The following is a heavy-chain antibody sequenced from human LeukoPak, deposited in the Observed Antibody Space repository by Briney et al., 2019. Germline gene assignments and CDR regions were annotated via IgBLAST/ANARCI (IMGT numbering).Heavy chain of an antibody. Sequence: SETLSLTCTVSGGSISNYYWSWIRQPPGKGLEWIGYIYYSGSTNYNPSLKSRVTISADTSKNQFSLNLSSVTDADTAVYYCAVGVGGDDWKYYFDYWGQGTLVTVSS. CDR3: AVGVGGDDWKYYFDY. V-gene: IGHV4-59*01. CDR1: GGSISNYY. J-gene: IGHJ4*02. CDR2: IYYSGST. D-gene: IGHD1-1*01.